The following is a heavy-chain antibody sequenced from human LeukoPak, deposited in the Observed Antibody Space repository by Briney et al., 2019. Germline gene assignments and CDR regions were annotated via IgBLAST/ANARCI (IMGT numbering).Heavy chain of an antibody. Sequence: PGGSLRLSCAASGFTVSSNYMSWVRQAPGKGLEWVSVIYSGGSTYYADSVKDRFTISRDNSKNTLYLQMNSLRAEDTAVCYCAKDSRLRYFDWYHPSPFDYWGQGTLVTVSS. CDR3: AKDSRLRYFDWYHPSPFDY. CDR2: IYSGGST. V-gene: IGHV3-53*01. J-gene: IGHJ4*02. CDR1: GFTVSSNY. D-gene: IGHD3-9*01.